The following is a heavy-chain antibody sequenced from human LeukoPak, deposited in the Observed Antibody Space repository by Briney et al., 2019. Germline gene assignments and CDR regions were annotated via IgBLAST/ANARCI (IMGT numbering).Heavy chain of an antibody. J-gene: IGHJ5*02. CDR3: ARVVTLERLWFDP. D-gene: IGHD1-1*01. CDR2: INHNGGT. V-gene: IGHV4-34*01. Sequence: SETLSLTCAVYGGSFSGYFWSWIRQPPGKGLEWIGDINHNGGTNYNPSLKSRVTISVDTSKNQFSLKLSSVTAADTAVYYCARVVTLERLWFDPWGQGTLVTVSS. CDR1: GGSFSGYF.